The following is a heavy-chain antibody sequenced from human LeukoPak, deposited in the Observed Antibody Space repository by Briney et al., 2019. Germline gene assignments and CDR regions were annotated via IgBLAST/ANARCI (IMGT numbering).Heavy chain of an antibody. V-gene: IGHV3-30-3*01. D-gene: IGHD3-10*01. CDR3: AKDFQRYYGSGSYLDY. CDR2: ISYDGSNK. CDR1: EFTFSNYA. J-gene: IGHJ4*02. Sequence: PGGSLRLSCAASEFTFSNYAMNWVRQAPGKGLEWLALISYDGSNKYYAGSVRGRFTISRDNSKNTLYLQMNSLRAEDTAVYYCAKDFQRYYGSGSYLDYWGQGTLVTVSS.